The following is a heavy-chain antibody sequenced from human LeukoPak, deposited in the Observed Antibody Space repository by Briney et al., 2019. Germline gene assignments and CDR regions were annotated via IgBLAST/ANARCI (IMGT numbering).Heavy chain of an antibody. V-gene: IGHV3-23*01. J-gene: IGHJ4*02. D-gene: IGHD6-6*01. CDR1: GFTVSSNH. CDR2: ISGDGGAK. CDR3: AKAVHFDY. Sequence: GGSLRLSCAVSGFTVSSNHMSWVRQAPGKGLEWVSGISGDGGAKFYADSVKGRFTISRDNSKNTLYLQMNSLRAEDTAVYYCAKAVHFDYWGQGTLVTVSS.